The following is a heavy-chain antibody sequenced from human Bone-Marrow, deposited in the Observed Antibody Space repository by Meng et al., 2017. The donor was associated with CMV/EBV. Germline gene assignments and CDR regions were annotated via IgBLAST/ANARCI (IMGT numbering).Heavy chain of an antibody. J-gene: IGHJ4*02. CDR1: GGLFTNYS. CDR2: INPNSGGT. CDR3: ARGGVTYYYDSSYFSY. Sequence: ASVKVSCKASGGLFTNYSISWVRQAPGQGLEWMGWINPNSGGTNYAQKFQGRVTMTRDTSISTAYMELSRLRSDDTAVYYCARGGVTYYYDSSYFSYWGQGTLVTVSS. D-gene: IGHD3-22*01. V-gene: IGHV1-2*02.